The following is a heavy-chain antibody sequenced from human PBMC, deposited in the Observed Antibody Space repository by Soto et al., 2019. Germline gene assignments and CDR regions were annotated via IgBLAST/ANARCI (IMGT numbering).Heavy chain of an antibody. V-gene: IGHV3-30*18. D-gene: IGHD3-10*01. Sequence: PGGSLRLSCAASGFTFSSYGMHWVRQAPGKGLEWVAVISYDGSNKYYADSVKGRFTISRDNSKNTLYLQMNSLRAEDTAVYYCAKVRHGSGSIDHWGQGTLVTVSS. CDR3: AKVRHGSGSIDH. J-gene: IGHJ1*01. CDR1: GFTFSSYG. CDR2: ISYDGSNK.